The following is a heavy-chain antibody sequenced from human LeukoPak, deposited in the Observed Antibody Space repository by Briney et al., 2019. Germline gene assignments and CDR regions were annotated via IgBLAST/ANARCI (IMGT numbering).Heavy chain of an antibody. CDR3: ARVITIIRGLDP. V-gene: IGHV4-38-2*02. D-gene: IGHD3-10*01. CDR2: IYHSGST. Sequence: SETLSLTCTVSGYSISSGYYWGWIRQPPGKGLEWIGSIYHSGSTYYNPSLKSRVTISVDTSKNQFSLKLTSVTAADTAVYYCARVITIIRGLDPWGQGTLVTVSS. J-gene: IGHJ5*02. CDR1: GYSISSGYY.